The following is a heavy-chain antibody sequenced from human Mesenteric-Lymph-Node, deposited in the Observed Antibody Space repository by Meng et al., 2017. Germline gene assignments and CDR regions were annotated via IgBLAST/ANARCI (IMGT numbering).Heavy chain of an antibody. Sequence: GESLKISCATSGFTFSSYAMSWVRQGPGKGLEWVSGISGSDGNTKYADSVKGRFTVSRDNSKNTLYLQMNSLRAEDTAVYYCAKGSYTDSYDFWHWGQGTLVTVSS. CDR1: GFTFSSYA. CDR3: AKGSYTDSYDFWH. J-gene: IGHJ4*02. CDR2: ISGSDGNT. D-gene: IGHD3/OR15-3a*01. V-gene: IGHV3-23*01.